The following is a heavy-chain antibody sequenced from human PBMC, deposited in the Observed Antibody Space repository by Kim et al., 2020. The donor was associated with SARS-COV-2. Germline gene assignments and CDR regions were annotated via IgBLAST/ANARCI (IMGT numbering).Heavy chain of an antibody. Sequence: GGSLRLSCAASGFTFDDYAMHWVRQAPGKGLEWVSGISCDSGSIDYAHSVTGRFTISRDTAKNSLYLQMNSLRAEDTALYYCAKGNQPGHYYYYGMDVWGQGTTVTVSS. J-gene: IGHJ6*02. CDR2: ISCDSGSI. CDR1: GFTFDDYA. CDR3: AKGNQPGHYYYYGMDV. V-gene: IGHV3-9*01.